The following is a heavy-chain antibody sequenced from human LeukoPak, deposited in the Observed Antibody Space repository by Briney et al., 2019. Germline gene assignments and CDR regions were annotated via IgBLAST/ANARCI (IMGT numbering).Heavy chain of an antibody. Sequence: SETLSLTCAVYGGSFSGYYWSWIRQPPGKGLEWIGEINHSGSTNYNPSLKSRVTISVDTSKNQFSLKLSPVTAADTAVYYCARHRSGYYEDQHFDYWGQGTLVTVSS. D-gene: IGHD3-22*01. CDR2: INHSGST. J-gene: IGHJ4*02. V-gene: IGHV4-34*01. CDR1: GGSFSGYY. CDR3: ARHRSGYYEDQHFDY.